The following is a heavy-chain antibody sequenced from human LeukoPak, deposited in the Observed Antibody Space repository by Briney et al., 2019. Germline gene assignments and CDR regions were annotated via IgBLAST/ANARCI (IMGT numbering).Heavy chain of an antibody. D-gene: IGHD5-18*01. V-gene: IGHV4-59*08. CDR1: AGSISRYY. Sequence: SETLSLTCSVSAGSISRYYWSWIRQPPGKGLEWIGYIYSSGSTEYNPSLKSRVTISVDTSKNQFFLKLNSVTASDTAVYYCARLAVDAALVSYLDSWGQGALVTVSS. CDR2: IYSSGST. J-gene: IGHJ4*02. CDR3: ARLAVDAALVSYLDS.